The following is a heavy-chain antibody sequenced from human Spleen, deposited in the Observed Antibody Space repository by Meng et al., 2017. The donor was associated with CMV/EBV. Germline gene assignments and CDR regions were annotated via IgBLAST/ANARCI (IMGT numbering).Heavy chain of an antibody. CDR2: INHSGST. Sequence: QVQLLHGGAGLLKPSETLSLTCAVYGGSFSGYYWSWIRQPPGKGLEWIGEINHSGSTNYNPSLKSRVTISVDTSKNQFSLKLSSVTAADTAVYYCAREPWFDPWGQGTLVTVSS. V-gene: IGHV4-34*01. CDR3: AREPWFDP. D-gene: IGHD1-26*01. CDR1: GGSFSGYY. J-gene: IGHJ5*02.